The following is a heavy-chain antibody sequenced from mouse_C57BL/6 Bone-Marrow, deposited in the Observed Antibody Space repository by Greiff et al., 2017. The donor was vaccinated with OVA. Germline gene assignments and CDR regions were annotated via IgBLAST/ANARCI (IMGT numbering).Heavy chain of an antibody. V-gene: IGHV1-82*01. CDR2: IYPGDGDT. CDR1: GYAFSSSW. D-gene: IGHD2-4*01. CDR3: ARGDDYGYYYAMDY. J-gene: IGHJ4*01. Sequence: VQVVESGPELVKPGASVKISCKASGYAFSSSWMNWVKQRPGKGLEWIGRIYPGDGDTNYNGKFKGKATLTADKSSSTAYMQLSSLTSEDSAVYFCARGDDYGYYYAMDYWGQGTSVTVSS.